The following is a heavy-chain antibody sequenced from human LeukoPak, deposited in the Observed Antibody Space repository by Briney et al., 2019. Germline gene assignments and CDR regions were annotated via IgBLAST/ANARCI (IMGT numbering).Heavy chain of an antibody. CDR2: IYPRDGST. CDR3: ARDQEGFDY. CDR1: GYTFTSNY. J-gene: IGHJ4*02. Sequence: ASVKVSCKASGYTFTSNYIHWVRQAPGQGLEWMGMIYPRDGSTSYAQKFQGRVTVTRDTSTSTVHMGLSGLRSEDTAVYYCARDQEGFDYWGQGTLVTVSS. V-gene: IGHV1-46*01.